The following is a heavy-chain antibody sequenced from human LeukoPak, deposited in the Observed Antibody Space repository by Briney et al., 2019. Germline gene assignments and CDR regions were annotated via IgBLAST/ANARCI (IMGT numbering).Heavy chain of an antibody. CDR2: IYYSGST. CDR3: ARGYGDYPFDY. CDR1: GGSISSYY. Sequence: SETLSLTCTVSGGSISSYYWSWIRQPPGKGLEWIGYIYYSGSTNYNPSLKSRVTISVDTSKNPFSLKLSSVTAADTAVYYCARGYGDYPFDYWGQGTLVTVSS. V-gene: IGHV4-59*01. D-gene: IGHD4-17*01. J-gene: IGHJ4*02.